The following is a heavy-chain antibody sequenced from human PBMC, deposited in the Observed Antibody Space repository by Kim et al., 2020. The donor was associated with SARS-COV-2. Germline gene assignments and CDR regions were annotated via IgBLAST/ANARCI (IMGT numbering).Heavy chain of an antibody. V-gene: IGHV3-33*05. CDR1: GFTFSSYG. D-gene: IGHD6-13*01. J-gene: IGHJ4*02. CDR3: ARDFSSSWYYVDY. CDR2: ISYDGSNK. Sequence: GGSLRLSCAASGFTFSSYGMHWVRQAPGKGLEWVAVISYDGSNKYYADSVKGRFTISRDNSKNTLYLQMNSLRAEDTAVYYCARDFSSSWYYVDYWGQGTLVTVSS.